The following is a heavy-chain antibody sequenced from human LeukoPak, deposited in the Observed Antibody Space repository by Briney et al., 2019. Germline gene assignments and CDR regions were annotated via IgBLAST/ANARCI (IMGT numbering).Heavy chain of an antibody. CDR2: IYSGGST. D-gene: IGHD6-19*01. CDR3: AREAVFVF. J-gene: IGHJ4*02. CDR1: AFIFWSDA. Sequence: GGSLRLSCVASAFIFWSDAMTSVRQAPGKGLEWVSVIYSGGSTFYADSVKGRFTISRDNSKNTLYLQMNSLRAEDTAVYYCAREAVFVFWGQGTLVTVSS. V-gene: IGHV3-66*01.